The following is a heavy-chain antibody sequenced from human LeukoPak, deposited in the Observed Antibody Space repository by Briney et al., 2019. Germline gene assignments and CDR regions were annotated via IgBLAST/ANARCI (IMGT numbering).Heavy chain of an antibody. D-gene: IGHD4-17*01. CDR3: ARRSGSGDSRSPFDY. Sequence: SQTLSLTCTVSVVSINIWSYFCGSIRQPPGKGLEWIGTIDYSGSTYHNPSLKSRVSISVDTSKTKFSLKVSSVTAADTAMYYCARRSGSGDSRSPFDYWGQGTLVTVSS. V-gene: IGHV4-39*01. CDR2: IDYSGST. J-gene: IGHJ4*02. CDR1: VVSINIWSYF.